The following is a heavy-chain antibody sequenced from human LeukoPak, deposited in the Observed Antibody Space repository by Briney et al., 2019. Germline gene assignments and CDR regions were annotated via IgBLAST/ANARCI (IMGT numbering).Heavy chain of an antibody. CDR1: GYTFTSYG. Sequence: ASVKVSCKASGYTFTSYGISWVRQAPGQGLEWMGWISAYNGNTNYAQKLQGRVTMTTDTSTNTAYMELRSLRSDDTAVYYCARAIAVAGTKPVDYWGQGTLVTVSS. J-gene: IGHJ4*02. V-gene: IGHV1-18*01. CDR3: ARAIAVAGTKPVDY. D-gene: IGHD6-19*01. CDR2: ISAYNGNT.